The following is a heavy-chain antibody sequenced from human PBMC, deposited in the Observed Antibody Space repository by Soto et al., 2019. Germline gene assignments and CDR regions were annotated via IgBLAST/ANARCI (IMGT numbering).Heavy chain of an antibody. V-gene: IGHV3-74*01. Sequence: GGSLRLSCAAAGFTYTNYWIHWVRQAPGKGLVWVSRINGDGSNTFYADSVKGRFTISRDNAKNTLYLQMNSLRAEDTAVYYCARGIQYRYGMDVWGQGTTVTVSS. J-gene: IGHJ6*02. D-gene: IGHD4-4*01. CDR1: GFTYTNYW. CDR2: INGDGSNT. CDR3: ARGIQYRYGMDV.